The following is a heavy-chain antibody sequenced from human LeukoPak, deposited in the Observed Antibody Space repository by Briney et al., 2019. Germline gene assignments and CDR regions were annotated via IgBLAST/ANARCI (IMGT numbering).Heavy chain of an antibody. CDR2: IYGSDTT. D-gene: IGHD6-13*01. J-gene: IGHJ4*02. CDR1: VASMSNHF. Sequence: SETLSLTCTVSVASMSNHFWSWIRQPPGKGREWIGYIYGSDTTNYNPSLKSRVTMSVDTSENQFSLKLSSVTAADTALYYCASRPGGSTWYGVFDYWSRGTLVTVSS. V-gene: IGHV4-59*11. CDR3: ASRPGGSTWYGVFDY.